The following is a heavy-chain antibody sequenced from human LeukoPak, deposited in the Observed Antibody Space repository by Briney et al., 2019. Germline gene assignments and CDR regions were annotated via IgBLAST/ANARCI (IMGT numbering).Heavy chain of an antibody. Sequence: GGSLXXSCAASGFTFSSYSMNWVRQAPGKGLEWVSSISSSSSYIYYADSVKGRFTISRDNAKNSLYLQMNSLRAEDTAVYYCVSAPVAGNFQFDYWGQGTLVTVSP. CDR1: GFTFSSYS. V-gene: IGHV3-21*01. CDR3: VSAPVAGNFQFDY. J-gene: IGHJ4*02. CDR2: ISSSSSYI. D-gene: IGHD6-19*01.